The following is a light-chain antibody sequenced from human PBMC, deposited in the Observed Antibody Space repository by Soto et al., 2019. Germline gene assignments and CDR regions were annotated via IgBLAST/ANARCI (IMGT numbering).Light chain of an antibody. CDR3: LQDYNYPYT. J-gene: IGKJ2*01. CDR1: QGIRNA. V-gene: IGKV1-6*01. Sequence: AIQMTQSPSSLSASLGDRVTITCRASQGIRNALGWYQQKPGKAPKFLIYGASSLQSGVPSRFSGSGSGTDFTLTISSLQPEEFATYYCLQDYNYPYTFGQGTNLEIK. CDR2: GAS.